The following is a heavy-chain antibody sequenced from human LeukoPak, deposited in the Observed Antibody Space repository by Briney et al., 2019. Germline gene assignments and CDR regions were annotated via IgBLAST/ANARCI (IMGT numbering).Heavy chain of an antibody. Sequence: RGSLRLSCAASGFTFSRHSMNWVRQGLGGGLEWVASISASGRYIYYADSVQGRFTISRDNAKNSLYLQMNSLRAEDTAVYYCARDYEPGTANTRGPFDYWGQGTLVTVSS. CDR3: ARDYEPGTANTRGPFDY. D-gene: IGHD7-27*01. V-gene: IGHV3-21*01. CDR2: ISASGRYI. CDR1: GFTFSRHS. J-gene: IGHJ4*02.